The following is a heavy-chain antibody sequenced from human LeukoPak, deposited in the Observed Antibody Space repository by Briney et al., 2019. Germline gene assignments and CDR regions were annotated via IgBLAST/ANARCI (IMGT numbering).Heavy chain of an antibody. D-gene: IGHD2-15*01. CDR1: GGSISSYY. CDR3: AAVVAATAYVYFDY. V-gene: IGHV4-34*01. J-gene: IGHJ4*02. CDR2: INHSGST. Sequence: KTSETLSLTCTVSGGSISSYYWSWIRQPPGKGLEWIGEINHSGSTNYNPSLKSRVTISVDTSKNQFSLKLSSVTAADTAVYYCAAVVAATAYVYFDYWGQGTLVTVSS.